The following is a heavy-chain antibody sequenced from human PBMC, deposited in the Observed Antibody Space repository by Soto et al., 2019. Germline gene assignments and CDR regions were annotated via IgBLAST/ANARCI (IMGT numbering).Heavy chain of an antibody. V-gene: IGHV5-10-1*01. Sequence: GESLKISCEASGYIFTNYWISWVRQMPGKGLEWMGRIDPRDSYISYSPSFQGHVTISRNQAINTTYLQWSSLRTSDTAVYYCARNLAVGYGWSGMAVWGRGTSVTVSS. D-gene: IGHD6-19*01. CDR3: ARNLAVGYGWSGMAV. CDR1: GYIFTNYW. CDR2: IDPRDSYI. J-gene: IGHJ6*02.